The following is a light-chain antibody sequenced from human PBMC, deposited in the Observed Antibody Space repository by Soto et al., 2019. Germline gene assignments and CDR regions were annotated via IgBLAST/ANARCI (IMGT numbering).Light chain of an antibody. Sequence: IVLTQSAGTLSLSPGDRVTLSCRASQTVRGNYLAWFQQRPGQAPRLLIYAASTRAGGVPDRFSGSGSGTVFSLTINRLEPEDFAVYYCHHYGPAPWTFGQGTKVEI. V-gene: IGKV3-20*01. CDR2: AAS. CDR1: QTVRGNY. J-gene: IGKJ1*01. CDR3: HHYGPAPWT.